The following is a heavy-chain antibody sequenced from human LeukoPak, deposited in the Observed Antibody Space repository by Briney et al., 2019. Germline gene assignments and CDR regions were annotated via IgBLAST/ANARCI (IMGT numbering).Heavy chain of an antibody. CDR1: GFTFSSYS. V-gene: IGHV3-21*04. CDR3: ARRQTFDY. CDR2: ISSSSSYI. Sequence: GGSLRLSCAASGFTFSSYSMNWVRQAPGKGLEWVSSISSSSSYIYYADSVKGRFTISRDNARKSVYLQMNSLRVEDTAVYYCARRQTFDYWGQGTLVTVSS. J-gene: IGHJ4*02.